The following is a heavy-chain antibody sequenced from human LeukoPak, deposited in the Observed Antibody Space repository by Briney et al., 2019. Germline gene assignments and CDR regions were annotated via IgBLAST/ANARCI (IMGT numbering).Heavy chain of an antibody. CDR1: GFTFDDYG. J-gene: IGHJ4*02. V-gene: IGHV3-20*04. CDR2: INWNGGST. CDR3: ARDGDYGDYVGYFDY. D-gene: IGHD4-17*01. Sequence: GGSLRLSCAASGFTFDDYGMSWVRQAPGKGLEWVSDINWNGGSTDYADSVKGRFTISRDNSKNTLYLQMNSLRAEDTAVYYCARDGDYGDYVGYFDYWGQGTLVTVSS.